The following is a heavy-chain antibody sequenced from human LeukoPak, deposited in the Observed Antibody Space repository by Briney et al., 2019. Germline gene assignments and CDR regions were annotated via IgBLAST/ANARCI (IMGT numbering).Heavy chain of an antibody. Sequence: GGSLRLSCAASGFTLSSYGMHWVRQAPGKGLEWVAVISYDGSNKYYADSVKGRFTISRDNSKNTLYLQMNSLRAEDTAVYYCAKLWYYYDSSGYFDYWGQGTLVTVSS. J-gene: IGHJ4*02. CDR3: AKLWYYYDSSGYFDY. CDR2: ISYDGSNK. V-gene: IGHV3-30*18. D-gene: IGHD3-22*01. CDR1: GFTLSSYG.